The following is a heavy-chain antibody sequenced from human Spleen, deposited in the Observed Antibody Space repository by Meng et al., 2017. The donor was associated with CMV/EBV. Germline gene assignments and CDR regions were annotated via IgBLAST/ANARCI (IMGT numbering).Heavy chain of an antibody. CDR1: TFSSYS. CDR2: INSDQSGT. CDR3: AKNSGDCSSTSCYTYFQH. Sequence: TFSSYSMNWGRQAPGKGLEWVSRINSDQSGTSYADSVKGRFTISRDNAKNTLYLQMNSLRAEDTAVYYCAKNSGDCSSTSCYTYFQHWGQGTLVTVSS. V-gene: IGHV3-74*01. J-gene: IGHJ1*01. D-gene: IGHD2-2*02.